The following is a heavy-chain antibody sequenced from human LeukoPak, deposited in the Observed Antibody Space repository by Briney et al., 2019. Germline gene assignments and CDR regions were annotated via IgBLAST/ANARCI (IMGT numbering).Heavy chain of an antibody. D-gene: IGHD3-10*01. CDR1: GYTFTGYY. CDR2: INPNSGGT. V-gene: IGHV1-2*02. Sequence: ASVEVSCKASGYTFTGYYMHWVRQAPGQGLEWMGWINPNSGGTNYAQKFQGRVTMTRDTSISTAYMELSRLRSDDTAVYYCARSRAIWFAFYYGMDVWGQGTTVTVSS. CDR3: ARSRAIWFAFYYGMDV. J-gene: IGHJ6*02.